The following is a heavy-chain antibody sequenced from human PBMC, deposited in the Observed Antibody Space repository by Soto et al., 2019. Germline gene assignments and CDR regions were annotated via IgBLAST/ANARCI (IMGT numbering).Heavy chain of an antibody. D-gene: IGHD3-10*01. J-gene: IGHJ6*02. CDR3: ARSMGYYYGPGSGNGDGL. CDR2: INTKFGDT. Sequence: QVQLVQSGAEVKEPGDSVRVSCEASGYTFTAYYIHWVRQAPGQGLEWMGWINTKFGDTTYAQDFQGRVSMTRDMSISTVYMELRTVTSGDTDIYYCARSMGYYYGPGSGNGDGLWGQANKVTVFS. CDR1: GYTFTAYY. V-gene: IGHV1-2*02.